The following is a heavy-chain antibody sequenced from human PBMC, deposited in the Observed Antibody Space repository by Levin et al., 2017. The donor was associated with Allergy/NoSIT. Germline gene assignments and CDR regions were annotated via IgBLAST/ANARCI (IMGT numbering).Heavy chain of an antibody. Sequence: SETLSLTCTVSGGSISSNDYYWGWIRQPPGKGLEWIGSIYYTGTTYYNPSLKSRVTISVDTSKNQFSLKLNSVTATDTAVYYCARTSRYTSAWTPSNYMDVWGKGTTVTVSS. CDR2: IYYTGTT. D-gene: IGHD6-25*01. CDR3: ARTSRYTSAWTPSNYMDV. V-gene: IGHV4-39*01. CDR1: GGSISSNDYY. J-gene: IGHJ6*03.